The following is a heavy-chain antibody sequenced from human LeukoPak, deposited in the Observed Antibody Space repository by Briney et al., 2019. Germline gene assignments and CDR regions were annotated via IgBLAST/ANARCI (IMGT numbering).Heavy chain of an antibody. J-gene: IGHJ3*02. CDR1: GFTFSSCS. V-gene: IGHV3-21*01. Sequence: TGGSLRLSCAASGFTFSSCSMNWVRQAPGKGLEWVSSISSSSSYIYYADSVKGRFTISRDNAKNSLYLQMNSLRAEDTAVYYCARDLERFHDAFDIWGQGTMVTVSS. D-gene: IGHD1-1*01. CDR3: ARDLERFHDAFDI. CDR2: ISSSSSYI.